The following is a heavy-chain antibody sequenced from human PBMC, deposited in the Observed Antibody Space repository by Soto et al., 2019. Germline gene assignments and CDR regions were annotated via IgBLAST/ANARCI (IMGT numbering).Heavy chain of an antibody. J-gene: IGHJ6*02. CDR2: IRSKAYGGTT. D-gene: IGHD6-19*01. CDR1: GFTFGDYA. Sequence: SLRLSCTASGFTFGDYAMSWFRQAPGKGLEWVGFIRSKAYGGTTEYAASVKGRFTISRDDSKSIAYLQMNSLKTEDTAVYYCTRDHGSGWFYYYYYGMDVWGQGTTVTVSS. CDR3: TRDHGSGWFYYYYYGMDV. V-gene: IGHV3-49*03.